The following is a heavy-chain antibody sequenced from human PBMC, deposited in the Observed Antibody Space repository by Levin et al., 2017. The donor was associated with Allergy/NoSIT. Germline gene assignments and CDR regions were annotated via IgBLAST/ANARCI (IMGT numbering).Heavy chain of an antibody. J-gene: IGHJ4*02. CDR1: GFTISSNY. CDR3: AREASGGDKSYYFDY. CDR2: IYSGGST. Sequence: GGSLRLSCAASGFTISSNYMSWVRQAPGKGLEWVSVIYSGGSTYYADSVKGRFTISRDNSKNTLYLQMNSLRAEDTAVYYCAREASGGDKSYYFDYWGQGTLVTVSS. V-gene: IGHV3-53*01. D-gene: IGHD4-17*01.